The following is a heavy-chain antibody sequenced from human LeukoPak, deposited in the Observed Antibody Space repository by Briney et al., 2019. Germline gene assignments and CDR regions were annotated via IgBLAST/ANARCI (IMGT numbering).Heavy chain of an antibody. CDR2: ISGSGGSI. J-gene: IGHJ4*02. Sequence: GGSLRLSCAASGFTFSSYAMNWVRQAPGKGLEWLSAISGSGGSIYYADSVRGRFTITRDNSRNTLYLQMNSLRAEDTAIYYCAKSIDYGDYSDYWGQGTLVTVSS. D-gene: IGHD4-17*01. CDR3: AKSIDYGDYSDY. V-gene: IGHV3-23*01. CDR1: GFTFSSYA.